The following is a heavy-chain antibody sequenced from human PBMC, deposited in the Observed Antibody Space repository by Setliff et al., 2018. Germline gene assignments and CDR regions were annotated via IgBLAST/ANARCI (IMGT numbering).Heavy chain of an antibody. Sequence: SETLSLTCTVSGGSISPYFWSWIRQPPGKGLEWIGYIYHNSNTNFNPSLKTRVTMSVDPSKNQFALNLRSVTAADTAVYYCVRDRTAYSYGLDVWAQGITVTVSS. CDR2: IYHNSNT. J-gene: IGHJ6*02. V-gene: IGHV4-59*01. D-gene: IGHD5-18*01. CDR3: VRDRTAYSYGLDV. CDR1: GGSISPYF.